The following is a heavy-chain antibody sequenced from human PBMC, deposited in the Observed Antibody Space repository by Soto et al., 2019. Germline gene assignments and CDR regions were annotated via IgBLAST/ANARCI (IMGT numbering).Heavy chain of an antibody. D-gene: IGHD3-22*01. CDR1: GGSIDSYY. CDR2: VYYTGTT. J-gene: IGHJ5*02. Sequence: SETLCLTCTVSGGSIDSYYWTGIRQPPGKGLEWIGYVYYTGTTTYSPSLKSRVTISVDTSMNQISLKLSSVTAADTAFYYCARLGGYYQSLDTWGQGTLVTVS. CDR3: ARLGGYYQSLDT. V-gene: IGHV4-59*08.